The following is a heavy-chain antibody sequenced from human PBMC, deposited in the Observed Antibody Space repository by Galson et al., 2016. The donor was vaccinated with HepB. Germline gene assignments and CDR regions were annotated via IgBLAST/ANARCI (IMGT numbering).Heavy chain of an antibody. CDR1: GGSISLGAYY. CDR2: SHNTGSP. J-gene: IGHJ3*02. CDR3: AIINPGDPFDM. Sequence: TLSLTCTVSGGSISLGAYYWSWIRQPAGEGLEWIGRSHNTGSPDYNPSLKSRVTISIDTPGRQFSLKLSSVTAADTAVYYCAIINPGDPFDMWGQGTVVTVSS. V-gene: IGHV4-61*02.